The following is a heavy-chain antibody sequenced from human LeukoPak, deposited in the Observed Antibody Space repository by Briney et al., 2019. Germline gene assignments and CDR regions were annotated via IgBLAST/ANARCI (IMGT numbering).Heavy chain of an antibody. CDR3: ASDNGGSYSFDY. CDR1: GFTFSSYS. J-gene: IGHJ4*02. CDR2: ISSSSSYI. V-gene: IGHV3-21*01. Sequence: GGSLRPSCAASGFTFSSYSMNWVRQAPGKGLEWVSSISSSSSYIYYADSVKGRFTISRDNAKNSLYLQMNSLRAEDTAVYYCASDNGGSYSFDYWGQGTLVTVSS. D-gene: IGHD1-26*01.